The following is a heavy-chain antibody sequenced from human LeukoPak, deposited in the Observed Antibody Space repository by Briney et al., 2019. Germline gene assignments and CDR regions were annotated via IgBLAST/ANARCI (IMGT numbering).Heavy chain of an antibody. CDR1: GGTFSSYA. Sequence: GSSVKVSCKASGGTFSSYAISWVRQAPGQGLEGMGGIIPIFGTANYAQKFQGRVTITADESTRPAYIELSSLRSEDTAVYYCASSGELVVPAAILGYWGQGTLVTVSS. J-gene: IGHJ4*02. D-gene: IGHD2-2*02. CDR2: IIPIFGTA. V-gene: IGHV1-69*01. CDR3: ASSGELVVPAAILGY.